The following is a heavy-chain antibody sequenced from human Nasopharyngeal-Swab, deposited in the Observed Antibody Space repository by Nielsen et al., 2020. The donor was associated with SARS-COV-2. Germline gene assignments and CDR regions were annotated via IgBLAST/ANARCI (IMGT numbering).Heavy chain of an antibody. Sequence: GGSLRLSCAASGFSVSNNYMSWVRQAPGRGLEWVSVIYNFGSTYDAGSLRGRFTISRDSSKNALYLQMNNLRAEDTAVYYCARGIYESDVPYMDVWGKGTTVTVSS. CDR2: IYNFGST. J-gene: IGHJ6*03. V-gene: IGHV3-53*01. CDR3: ARGIYESDVPYMDV. CDR1: GFSVSNNY. D-gene: IGHD2/OR15-2a*01.